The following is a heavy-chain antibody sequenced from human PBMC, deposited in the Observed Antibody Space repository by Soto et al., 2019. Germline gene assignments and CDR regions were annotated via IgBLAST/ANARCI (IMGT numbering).Heavy chain of an antibody. D-gene: IGHD5-18*01. CDR3: ARVGGTGGYTYGLDY. V-gene: IGHV1-69*06. CDR2: IIPVFGTG. CDR1: GGTLSGYA. J-gene: IGHJ4*02. Sequence: SVKVSCKASGGTLSGYAISWVRQAPGQGLEWMGGIIPVFGTGIYAQKFQGRVTITADKSTNTAYMELSSLRSEDTADYFCARVGGTGGYTYGLDYWGQGTLVTVSS.